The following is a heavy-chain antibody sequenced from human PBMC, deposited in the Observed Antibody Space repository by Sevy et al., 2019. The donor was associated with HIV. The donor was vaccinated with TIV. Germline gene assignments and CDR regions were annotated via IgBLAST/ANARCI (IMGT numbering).Heavy chain of an antibody. V-gene: IGHV1-24*01. CDR1: GYTLSEIS. J-gene: IGHJ4*02. CDR3: AITKDYYDSSGSPFDY. CDR2: FDPEDDET. Sequence: ASVEVSCKVSGYTLSEISMHWVRLAPGKGLEWMGSFDPEDDETFYAQKFQGRVTMTEDTSTDTAYMELSSLRFEDTAVYYCAITKDYYDSSGSPFDYWGQGTLVTVSS. D-gene: IGHD3-22*01.